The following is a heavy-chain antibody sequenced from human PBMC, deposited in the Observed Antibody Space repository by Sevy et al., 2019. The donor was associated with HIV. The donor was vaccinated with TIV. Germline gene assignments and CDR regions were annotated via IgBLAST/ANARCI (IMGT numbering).Heavy chain of an antibody. D-gene: IGHD2-2*02. J-gene: IGHJ6*02. CDR2: IRSKANSYAT. CDR1: GFTFSGSA. CDR3: TGDIVVVPAAIENYYYGMDV. Sequence: GGSLRLSCAASGFTFSGSAMHWVRQASGKGLEWVGHIRSKANSYATAYAASVKGRFTISRDDSKNTAYLQMNSLKTEDTAVYYCTGDIVVVPAAIENYYYGMDVWGQWTTVTVSS. V-gene: IGHV3-73*01.